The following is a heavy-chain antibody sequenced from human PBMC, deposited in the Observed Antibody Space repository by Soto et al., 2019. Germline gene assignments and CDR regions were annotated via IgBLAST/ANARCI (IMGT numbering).Heavy chain of an antibody. CDR2: ISSSSSTI. J-gene: IGHJ6*03. CDR3: ARACVGDTAMAHPLYYYYMDV. Sequence: VSLRLSCAVAGVTCSSYSRNRVRQDPGKGLEWVSYISSSSSTIYYADSVKGRFTISRDNAKNSLYLQMNSLRAEDTAVYYCARACVGDTAMAHPLYYYYMDVWGKGTTVTVSS. D-gene: IGHD5-18*01. CDR1: GVTCSSYS. V-gene: IGHV3-48*01.